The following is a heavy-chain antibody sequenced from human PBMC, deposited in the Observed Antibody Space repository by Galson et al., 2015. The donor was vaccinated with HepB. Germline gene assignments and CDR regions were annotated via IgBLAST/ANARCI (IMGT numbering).Heavy chain of an antibody. CDR2: IVVGSGNA. V-gene: IGHV1-58*02. Sequence: SVKVSCKASGFTFTSSAMQWVRQARGQRLEWIGWIVVGSGNANYAQKFQERVTITRDMSTSTAYMELSSLRSEDTAVYYCAAGRGYSGYVYSYFDYWGQGTLVTVSS. J-gene: IGHJ4*02. CDR3: AAGRGYSGYVYSYFDY. D-gene: IGHD5-12*01. CDR1: GFTFTSSA.